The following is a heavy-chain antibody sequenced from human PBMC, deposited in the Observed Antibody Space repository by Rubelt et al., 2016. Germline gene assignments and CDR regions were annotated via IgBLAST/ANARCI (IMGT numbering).Heavy chain of an antibody. Sequence: QLQLQESGPGLVKPSETLSLTCTVSGGSISSSSYYWGWIRQPPGKGLEWIGSIHYSGSTYYNPSPKSRFTTSVDTSKNQSSRKLSSVTAADTAVYYCASGYSNYPTYYFDYWGQGTLVTVSS. CDR1: GGSISSSSYY. D-gene: IGHD4-11*01. V-gene: IGHV4-39*07. J-gene: IGHJ4*02. CDR3: ASGYSNYPTYYFDY. CDR2: IHYSGST.